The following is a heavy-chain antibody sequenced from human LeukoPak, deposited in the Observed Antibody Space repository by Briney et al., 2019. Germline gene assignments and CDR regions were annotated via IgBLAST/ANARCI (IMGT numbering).Heavy chain of an antibody. CDR3: ARLLMAGNFDY. V-gene: IGHV4-39*01. CDR2: IYYSGST. D-gene: IGHD6-19*01. J-gene: IGHJ4*02. CDR1: GGSISSSSYY. Sequence: PSETLSPTCTVSGGSISSSSYYWGWIRQTPGKGLEWIGSIYYSGSTYYNPSLKSRVTISVDTSKNQFSLKLSSVTAADTAVYYCARLLMAGNFDYWGQGTLVTVSS.